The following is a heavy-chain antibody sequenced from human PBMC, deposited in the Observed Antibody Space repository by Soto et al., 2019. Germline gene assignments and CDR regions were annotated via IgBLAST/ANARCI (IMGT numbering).Heavy chain of an antibody. CDR1: GYTFTSHG. D-gene: IGHD5-12*01. CDR2: ISPYNGNT. J-gene: IGHJ2*01. V-gene: IGHV1-18*01. CDR3: GRDAGAYDWYFDL. Sequence: QVPLVQSGAEVKEPGASVTVSCKTSGYTFTSHGVYWLRQAPGQGLEWVGWISPYNGNTNYEKRLQGRVTLTTDTSTSTAYMELRSLRPDDTAFYYCGRDAGAYDWYFDLWGRGTPVTVSS.